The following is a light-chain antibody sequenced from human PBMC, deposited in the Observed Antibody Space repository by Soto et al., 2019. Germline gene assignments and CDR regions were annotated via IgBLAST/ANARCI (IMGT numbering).Light chain of an antibody. Sequence: DVVMTQSPLSLPVTLGQPASISCRSSQSLVYSNGDTFLNWFQQRPGQPPRRLIYQVSNRDSGVPARFGGSGSGTDFTLKISRVEAEDVGIYYCMQGTHWPFTFGPGTKMEIK. J-gene: IGKJ3*01. CDR2: QVS. V-gene: IGKV2-30*01. CDR1: QSLVYSNGDTF. CDR3: MQGTHWPFT.